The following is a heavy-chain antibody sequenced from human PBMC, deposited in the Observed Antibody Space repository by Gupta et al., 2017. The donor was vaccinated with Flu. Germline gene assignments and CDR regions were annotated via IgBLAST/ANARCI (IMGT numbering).Heavy chain of an antibody. CDR3: ARDPPPYSSCYYRYFDL. J-gene: IGHJ2*01. CDR2: ISSVSSTI. Sequence: GTWLGWVSYISSVSSTIYYADSVKGLFTISSDNAKNSLYLQMNSLIAEDTAVYYCARDPPPYSSCYYRYFDLWGRGTLVTVSS. V-gene: IGHV3-48*01. D-gene: IGHD3-22*01.